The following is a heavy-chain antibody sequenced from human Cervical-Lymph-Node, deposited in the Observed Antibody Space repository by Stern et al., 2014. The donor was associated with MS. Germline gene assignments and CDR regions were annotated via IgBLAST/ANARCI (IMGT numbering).Heavy chain of an antibody. Sequence: QLPLQESGPGLVTPSETLSLTCTVSYDSVSNFYWSWIRQPPGKRLEWIGYCFHSVTTNYNPSLKSRVTMSVDTSKNQFSLRLSSVTAADTAVYYCARKGSYSDYWGQGTLVTVSS. CDR3: ARKGSYSDY. J-gene: IGHJ4*02. V-gene: IGHV4-59*02. D-gene: IGHD2-21*01. CDR1: YDSVSNFY. CDR2: CFHSVTT.